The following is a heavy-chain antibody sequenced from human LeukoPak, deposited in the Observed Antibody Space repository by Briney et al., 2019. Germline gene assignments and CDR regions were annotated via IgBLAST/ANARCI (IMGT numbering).Heavy chain of an antibody. CDR3: ARYCSGGCYSGVDY. J-gene: IGHJ4*02. CDR2: ILYEDK. CDR1: GFTFSSYS. V-gene: IGHV3-30*03. D-gene: IGHD2-15*01. Sequence: GGSLRLSCAASGFTFSSYSMNWVRQAPGRGLEWVALILYEDKYYADSVKGRFTISRDNSKNTLYLQMDSLRAEDTAVYYCARYCSGGCYSGVDYWGQGTLVTVPS.